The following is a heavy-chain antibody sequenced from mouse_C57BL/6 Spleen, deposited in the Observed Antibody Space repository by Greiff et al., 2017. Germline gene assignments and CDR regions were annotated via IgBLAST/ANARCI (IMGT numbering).Heavy chain of an antibody. V-gene: IGHV1-82*01. D-gene: IGHD2-5*01. CDR3: AGGDYSNYDYAMDY. CDR2: IYPGDGDT. Sequence: QVQLQQSGPELVKPGASVKISCKASGYAFSSSWMNWVKQRPGKGLEWIGRIYPGDGDTTYNGKFKGKATLTADKSSSTAYLQLSSLTSEDSAVYFCAGGDYSNYDYAMDYWGQGTSVTVSS. CDR1: GYAFSSSW. J-gene: IGHJ4*01.